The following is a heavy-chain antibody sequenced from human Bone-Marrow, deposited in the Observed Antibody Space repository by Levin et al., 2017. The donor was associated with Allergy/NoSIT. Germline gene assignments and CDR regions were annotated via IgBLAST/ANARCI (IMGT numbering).Heavy chain of an antibody. CDR1: GFPFSDYY. J-gene: IGHJ6*02. V-gene: IGHV3-11*01. Sequence: LSLTCAASGFPFSDYYMSWIRQAPGKGLEWVSYISSSGSTIYYADSVKGRFTISRDNAKNSLYLQMNSLRAEDTAVYYCARDKLSPSGYSYGYVYYYGMDVWGQGTTVTVSS. D-gene: IGHD5-18*01. CDR2: ISSSGSTI. CDR3: ARDKLSPSGYSYGYVYYYGMDV.